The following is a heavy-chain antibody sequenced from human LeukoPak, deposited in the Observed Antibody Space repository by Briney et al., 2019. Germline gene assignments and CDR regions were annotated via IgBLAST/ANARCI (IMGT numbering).Heavy chain of an antibody. V-gene: IGHV3-21*01. Sequence: GGSLRLSCAASGFTFSSYSMNWVRQAPGKGLEWVSSISSSSSYIYYADSVKGRFTISRDNAKNSLYLQMNSLRAEDTAVYYCARYLVKWVEGDGSAFDIWGQGTMVTVSS. CDR3: ARYLVKWVEGDGSAFDI. CDR2: ISSSSSYI. J-gene: IGHJ3*02. CDR1: GFTFSSYS. D-gene: IGHD2-21*02.